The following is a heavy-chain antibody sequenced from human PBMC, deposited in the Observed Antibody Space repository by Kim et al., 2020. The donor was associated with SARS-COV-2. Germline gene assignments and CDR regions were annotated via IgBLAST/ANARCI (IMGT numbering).Heavy chain of an antibody. J-gene: IGHJ4*02. D-gene: IGHD5-18*01. Sequence: ASVKVSCKASGYTFTGYYIQWVRQAPGQGLEWMGRINPNNGGTIYAQKFQGRVTMTTDTSTNTAYLELSGLRSDDTAFYYCTRAKRPAYSYGFLWGQGTLVTVSS. CDR1: GYTFTGYY. CDR2: INPNNGGT. CDR3: TRAKRPAYSYGFL. V-gene: IGHV1-2*06.